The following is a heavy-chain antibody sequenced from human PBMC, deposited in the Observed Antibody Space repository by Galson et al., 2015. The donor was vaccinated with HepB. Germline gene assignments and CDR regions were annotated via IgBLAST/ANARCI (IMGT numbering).Heavy chain of an antibody. D-gene: IGHD3-3*01. CDR3: ARDFFNTWSGYYDY. Sequence: SVKVSCKASGYIFTHYGISWVRQAPGQGLEWMGWTSTGNANTNYAQKVQGRVTMTTDTSTSAAYLELRSLRSDDTAVYCCARDFFNTWSGYYDYWGQETLVTVSS. J-gene: IGHJ4*02. CDR2: TSTGNANT. V-gene: IGHV1-18*01. CDR1: GYIFTHYG.